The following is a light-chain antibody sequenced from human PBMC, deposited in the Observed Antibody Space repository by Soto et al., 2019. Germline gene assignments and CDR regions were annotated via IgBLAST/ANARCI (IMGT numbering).Light chain of an antibody. CDR3: QQRSNWPLT. V-gene: IGKV3-11*01. CDR2: DAS. J-gene: IGKJ4*01. CDR1: QSVSSY. Sequence: IVLTQSPAALSLSPVERATLSSRASQSVSSYLAWYQQKPGQAPRLLIYDASNRATGIPARFSGSGSGTDFTLTISSLEPEDFAVYYCQQRSNWPLTFGGGTKVDIK.